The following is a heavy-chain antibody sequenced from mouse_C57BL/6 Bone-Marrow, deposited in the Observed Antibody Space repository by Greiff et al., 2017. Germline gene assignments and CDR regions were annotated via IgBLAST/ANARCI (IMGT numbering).Heavy chain of an antibody. J-gene: IGHJ3*01. CDR3: ARPTKPAWFAY. CDR1: GFTFSSYG. V-gene: IGHV5-6*01. D-gene: IGHD2-10*01. Sequence: EVKLMESGGDLVKPGGSLKLSCAASGFTFSSYGMSWVRQTPDKRLEWVATISSGGSYTYYPDSVKGRFTISRDNAKNTLYLQMSSLKSEDTAMYYCARPTKPAWFAYWGQGTLGTVSA. CDR2: ISSGGSYT.